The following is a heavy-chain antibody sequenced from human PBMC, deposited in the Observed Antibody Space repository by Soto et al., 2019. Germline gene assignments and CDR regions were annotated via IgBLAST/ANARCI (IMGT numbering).Heavy chain of an antibody. CDR2: ISYSGSNK. Sequence: GGSLRLSCAASGFTFSSYGMHWVRQAPGKGLEWVSVISYSGSNKYYADSVKGRFTIFKDNSMNTVYLQMNSLTVEDVAVYYCTKDRVPDGIHSFDYWGQGALVPVSS. J-gene: IGHJ4*02. D-gene: IGHD1-20*01. CDR3: TKDRVPDGIHSFDY. V-gene: IGHV3-30*18. CDR1: GFTFSSYG.